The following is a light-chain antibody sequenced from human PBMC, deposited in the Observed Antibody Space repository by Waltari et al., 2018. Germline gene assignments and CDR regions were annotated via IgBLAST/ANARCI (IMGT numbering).Light chain of an antibody. J-gene: IGLJ2*01. CDR2: EDT. CDR1: ALSRKY. V-gene: IGLV3-10*01. CDR3: YTTDSSGNPI. Sequence: SNELTQPPSVSVSPGQTARITCSGDALSRKYAYWCQQKSGQAPVLVIYEDTKRPSGPPERFSGSTAGTMATQTISGAQVDDEAAYYCYTTDSSGNPIFGGGTKLTVL.